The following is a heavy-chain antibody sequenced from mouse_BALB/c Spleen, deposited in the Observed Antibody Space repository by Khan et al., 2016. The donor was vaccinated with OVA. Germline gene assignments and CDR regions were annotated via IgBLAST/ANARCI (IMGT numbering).Heavy chain of an antibody. CDR1: GYTFTTYW. CDR2: INPSTGYI. CDR3: RRRGLYGLFTY. V-gene: IGHV1-7*01. Sequence: VQLQQSGAELAKPGASVKMSCKASGYTFTTYWMHWVKQRPGQGLEWIAYINPSTGYIDYNPKFKDKASLTADTSSSTASMQLNSLTSEDSAVYYCRRRGLYGLFTYWGQGTLVTVSA. D-gene: IGHD1-1*02. J-gene: IGHJ3*01.